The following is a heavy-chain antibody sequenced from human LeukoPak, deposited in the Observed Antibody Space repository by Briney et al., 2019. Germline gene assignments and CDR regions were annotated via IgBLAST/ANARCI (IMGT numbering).Heavy chain of an antibody. CDR2: IYYSGST. CDR1: GGSISSSTYY. V-gene: IGHV4-39*07. D-gene: IGHD5-12*01. Sequence: SETLSLTCTVSGGSISSSTYYWGWIRQPPGKGLEWIGSIYYSGSTYYNPSLKSPVTISVDTSKNQFSLKLSSVTAADTAVYYCARVIVAPAIAFDIWGQGTMVTVSS. CDR3: ARVIVAPAIAFDI. J-gene: IGHJ3*02.